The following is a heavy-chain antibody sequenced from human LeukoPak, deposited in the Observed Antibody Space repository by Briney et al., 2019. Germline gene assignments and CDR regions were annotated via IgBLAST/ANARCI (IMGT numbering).Heavy chain of an antibody. CDR1: GFTFSSYW. CDR2: IKQDGSEK. Sequence: GGSLRLSCAASGFTFSSYWMSWVRQAPGKGLGWVANIKQDGSEKYYVDSVKGRFTISRDNAKNSLYLQMNSLRAEDTAVYYCARELWFGEFSPDYWGQGTLVTVSS. J-gene: IGHJ4*02. V-gene: IGHV3-7*01. CDR3: ARELWFGEFSPDY. D-gene: IGHD3-10*01.